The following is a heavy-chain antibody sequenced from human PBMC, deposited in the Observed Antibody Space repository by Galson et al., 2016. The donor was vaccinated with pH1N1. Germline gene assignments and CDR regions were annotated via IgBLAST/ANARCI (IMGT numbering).Heavy chain of an antibody. CDR3: ARGGYCSGGSCYDVFDY. V-gene: IGHV1-46*04. Sequence: SVKVSCKASGYTFSKYYVHWVRQAPGQGLEWVGIINPRDGGTVYTQRLQGRVTMTRATSTSTAYMVLSSLRSEDTAVYYCARGGYCSGGSCYDVFDYWGQGTLVTVS. J-gene: IGHJ4*02. D-gene: IGHD2-15*01. CDR1: GYTFSKYY. CDR2: INPRDGGT.